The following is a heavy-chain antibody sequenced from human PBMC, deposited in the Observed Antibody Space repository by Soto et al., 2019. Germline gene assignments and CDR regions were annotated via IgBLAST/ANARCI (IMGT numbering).Heavy chain of an antibody. D-gene: IGHD6-6*01. V-gene: IGHV3-11*01. CDR2: ISSSGSTI. CDR1: GFTFSDYY. CDR3: ARADYSSPWFLDY. Sequence: PGGSLRLSCAASGFTFSDYYMSWIRQAPGKGLEWVSYISSSGSTIYYADSVKGRFTISRDNAKNSLYLQMNSLRAEDTAVYYCARADYSSPWFLDYWGQGTLVTVSS. J-gene: IGHJ4*02.